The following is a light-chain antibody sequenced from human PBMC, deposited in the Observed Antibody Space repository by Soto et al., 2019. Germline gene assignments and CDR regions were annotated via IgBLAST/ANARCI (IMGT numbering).Light chain of an antibody. CDR1: QRISSN. CDR2: GAS. CDR3: QQYNIWPPYT. V-gene: IGKV3-15*01. J-gene: IGKJ2*01. Sequence: EIVMTQSPATLSVSPGERATLYCKASQRISSNLAWYQQKPGQPPRLLIYGASTRASDIPARFSGSGSGTEFTLTISGLQSEDFALYYCQQYNIWPPYTFGQGTKLEIK.